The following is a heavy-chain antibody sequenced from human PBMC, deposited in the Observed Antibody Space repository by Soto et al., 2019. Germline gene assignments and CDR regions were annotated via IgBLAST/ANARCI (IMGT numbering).Heavy chain of an antibody. CDR1: GFTFSSYY. Sequence: PWGSLRLSCAASGFTFSSYYMSWVRQAPGKGLEWVSSISTSSSYIYYADSVKGRFSISRDNARNSVYLQMNSLRAEDTAVYFCARSPDYGMDVWGQGTTVTVSS. J-gene: IGHJ6*02. CDR3: ARSPDYGMDV. CDR2: ISTSSSYI. V-gene: IGHV3-21*01.